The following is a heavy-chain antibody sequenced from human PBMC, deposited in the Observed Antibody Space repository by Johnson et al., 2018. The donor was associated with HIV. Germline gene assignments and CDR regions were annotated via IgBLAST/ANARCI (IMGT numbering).Heavy chain of an antibody. CDR2: IYSGGST. V-gene: IGHV3-66*01. D-gene: IGHD7-27*01. J-gene: IGHJ3*02. CDR3: ARGLTGEQVDI. CDR1: GFTVSSNY. Sequence: VQLVESGGGVVRPGGSLRLSCAASGFTVSSNYITWVRQAPGKGLEWISVIYSGGSTYYADSVKGRFTISRDNSKNTLYLQMNSLRAEDTAVYYCARGLTGEQVDIWGQGTMVTVSS.